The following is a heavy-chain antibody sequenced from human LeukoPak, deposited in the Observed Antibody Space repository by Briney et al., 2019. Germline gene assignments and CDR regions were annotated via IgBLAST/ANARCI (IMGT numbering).Heavy chain of an antibody. J-gene: IGHJ3*02. Sequence: PGGSLRLSCAASGFTFSGYGMHWVRQAPGKGLEWVAVIWFDGNNKYYTDSVKGRFTISRDNSKNTLYLQMNSLRAEDTAIYCCAKDLSPYYYDSSGHYIPHDAFDIWGQGTMVTVSS. V-gene: IGHV3-33*06. CDR1: GFTFSGYG. CDR2: IWFDGNNK. D-gene: IGHD3-22*01. CDR3: AKDLSPYYYDSSGHYIPHDAFDI.